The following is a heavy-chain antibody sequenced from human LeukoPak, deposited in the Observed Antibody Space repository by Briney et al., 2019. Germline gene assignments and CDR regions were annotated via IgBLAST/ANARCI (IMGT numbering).Heavy chain of an antibody. CDR2: INHSGST. CDR1: GGSFSGYY. Sequence: SETMSLTCTVSGGSFSGYYWSWIRQPPGKGLEWIGEINHSGSTNYNPSLKSRVTISVDTSKNQFSLKLSSVTAADTAVYYCARRGRVRFGESFDYWGQGTLVTVSS. D-gene: IGHD3-10*01. CDR3: ARRGRVRFGESFDY. J-gene: IGHJ4*02. V-gene: IGHV4-34*01.